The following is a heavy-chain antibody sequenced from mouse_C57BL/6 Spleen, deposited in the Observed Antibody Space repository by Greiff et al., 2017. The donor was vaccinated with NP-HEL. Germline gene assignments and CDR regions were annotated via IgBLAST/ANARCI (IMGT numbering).Heavy chain of an antibody. CDR2: IDPSDSYT. V-gene: IGHV1-69*01. Sequence: VQLQQSGAELVMPGASVKLSCKASGYTFTSYWMHWVKQRPGQGLEWIGEIDPSDSYTNYNQKFKGKSTLTVDKSSSTAYMQLSSLTSEDSAVYYGARGDRAWFADWGQGTLVTVSA. CDR1: GYTFTSYW. J-gene: IGHJ3*01. CDR3: ARGDRAWFAD.